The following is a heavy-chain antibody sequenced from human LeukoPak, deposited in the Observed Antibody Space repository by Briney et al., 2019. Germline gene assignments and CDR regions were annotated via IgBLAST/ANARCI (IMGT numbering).Heavy chain of an antibody. CDR3: ARDLYYYDSSGPVDY. CDR2: ISSSSSYI. V-gene: IGHV3-21*01. D-gene: IGHD3-22*01. Sequence: GGSLRLSCAASGFTFSSYSMNWVRQAPGKGLEWVSSISSSSSYIYYADSVKGRFTISRDNAKNSLYLQMNSLRAEDTAVYYCARDLYYYDSSGPVDYWGQGTLVTVSS. CDR1: GFTFSSYS. J-gene: IGHJ4*02.